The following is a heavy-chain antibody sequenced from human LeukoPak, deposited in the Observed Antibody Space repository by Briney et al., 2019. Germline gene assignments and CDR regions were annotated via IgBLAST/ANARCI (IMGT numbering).Heavy chain of an antibody. J-gene: IGHJ4*02. Sequence: ASVKVSCKVSGYTLTELSMHWVRQAPGQGLEWMGWISAYNGNTNYAQKLQGRVTMTTDTSTSTAYMELRSLRSDDTAVYYCARGTYYYGSGTSSDFDYWGQGTLVTVSS. CDR1: GYTLTELS. CDR3: ARGTYYYGSGTSSDFDY. CDR2: ISAYNGNT. D-gene: IGHD3-10*01. V-gene: IGHV1-18*01.